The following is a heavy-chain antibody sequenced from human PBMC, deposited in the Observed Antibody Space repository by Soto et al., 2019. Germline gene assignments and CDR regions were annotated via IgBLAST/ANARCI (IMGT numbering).Heavy chain of an antibody. Sequence: QVQLLQSGAEVKKPGASVKVSCKASGYTFTSDDINWVRQATGQGLEWMGWMNPNSGDTGYAQQFQGRVTMTRNTSIDTAYMELSSLTSEDTAVYYCARMSQEQLDNWFDPWGQGTLVTVSS. CDR2: MNPNSGDT. CDR1: GYTFTSDD. CDR3: ARMSQEQLDNWFDP. V-gene: IGHV1-8*01. D-gene: IGHD6-6*01. J-gene: IGHJ5*02.